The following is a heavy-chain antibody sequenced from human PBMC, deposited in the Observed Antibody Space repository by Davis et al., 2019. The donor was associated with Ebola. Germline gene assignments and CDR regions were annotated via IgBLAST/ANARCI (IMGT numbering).Heavy chain of an antibody. J-gene: IGHJ4*02. Sequence: GGSLRLSCAASGFTFSSYGMHWVRQAPGQGLEWMGLIHPNDGTTKYPQKFQDRLTITRDTSTSTVYMELSGLRPDDTAMYYCATYTMTPLPFDYWGQGTLVTVSS. D-gene: IGHD4-17*01. CDR1: GFTFSSYG. CDR3: ATYTMTPLPFDY. CDR2: IHPNDGTT. V-gene: IGHV1-46*01.